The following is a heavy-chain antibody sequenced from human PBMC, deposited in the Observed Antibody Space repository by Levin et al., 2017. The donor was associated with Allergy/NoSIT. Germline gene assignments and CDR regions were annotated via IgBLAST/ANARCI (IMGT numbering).Heavy chain of an antibody. D-gene: IGHD5-24*01. CDR2: ISSSDSYI. Sequence: LSLTCAASGFTFSSYSMNWVRQAPGKGLEWVSSISSSDSYIYYADSLKGRFTISRDNAKNSLYLQMNSLRVEDTAVYYCARDYGGGGDGYSTNWYFDLWGHGTLVTVSS. V-gene: IGHV3-21*01. CDR3: ARDYGGGGDGYSTNWYFDL. CDR1: GFTFSSYS. J-gene: IGHJ2*01.